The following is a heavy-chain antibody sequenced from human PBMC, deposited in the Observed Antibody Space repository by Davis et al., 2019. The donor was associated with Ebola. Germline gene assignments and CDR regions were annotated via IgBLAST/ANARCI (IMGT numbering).Heavy chain of an antibody. J-gene: IGHJ4*02. CDR2: IAGSGGST. Sequence: GESLKISCAASGFTFSSYAMSWVRQAPGKGLEWVSAIAGSGGSTYHADSVKGRFTISRDNSKNTLYLQMKSLRAEDTAVYYCANPRGNSGYPYWGQGTLVTVSS. D-gene: IGHD5-12*01. CDR3: ANPRGNSGYPY. V-gene: IGHV3-23*01. CDR1: GFTFSSYA.